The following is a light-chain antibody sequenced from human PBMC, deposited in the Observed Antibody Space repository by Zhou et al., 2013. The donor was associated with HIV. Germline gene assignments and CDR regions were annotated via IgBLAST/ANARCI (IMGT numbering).Light chain of an antibody. CDR1: QGISSW. V-gene: IGKV1-12*01. CDR3: LQDSSYPRT. CDR2: AAS. Sequence: DIQMTQSPSSVSASVGDRVTITCRASQGISSWLAWYQQKPGKAPNLLIFAASSLQSGVPSRFSGSGSGTDFTLTISSLHPEDFATYYCLQDSSYPRTFGPGTKVEMK. J-gene: IGKJ2*02.